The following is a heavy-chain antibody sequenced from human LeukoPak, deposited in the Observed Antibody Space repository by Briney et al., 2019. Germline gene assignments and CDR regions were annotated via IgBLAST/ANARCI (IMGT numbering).Heavy chain of an antibody. CDR3: VRDRRYSSSWYPY. D-gene: IGHD6-13*01. CDR2: ISSSSSYI. Sequence: PGGSLRLSCAASGVTFSIYSMNWVRQAPGKGLEWGSSISSSSSYIYYADSVKGGFTISRDKAKNSLYLQMNSLRAEDTAVYYCVRDRRYSSSWYPYWGQGTLVTVSS. V-gene: IGHV3-21*01. CDR1: GVTFSIYS. J-gene: IGHJ4*02.